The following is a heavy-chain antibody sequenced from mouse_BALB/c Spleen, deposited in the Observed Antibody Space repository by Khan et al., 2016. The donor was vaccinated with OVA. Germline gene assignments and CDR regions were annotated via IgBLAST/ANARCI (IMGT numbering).Heavy chain of an antibody. V-gene: IGHV3-2*02. J-gene: IGHJ3*01. Sequence: EVQLQQSGPGLVKPSQSLSLTCTVTGYSITSEYTWNWIRQFPGNKLEWMGFISYSGNTRYNPSLKSRISFTRDTSKNQFFLQLNSVTSEDTATYYCERKDYYDYDPFPYWGQGTLVTVSA. CDR2: ISYSGNT. CDR1: GYSITSEYT. CDR3: ERKDYYDYDPFPY. D-gene: IGHD2-4*01.